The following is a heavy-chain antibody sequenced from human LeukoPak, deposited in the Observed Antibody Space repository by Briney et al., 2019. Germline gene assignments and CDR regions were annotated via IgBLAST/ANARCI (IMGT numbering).Heavy chain of an antibody. J-gene: IGHJ4*02. CDR1: GGSISGYF. CDR2: IHYSRTT. V-gene: IGHV4-59*08. CDR3: ARYGITIVRGGKYYFDS. D-gene: IGHD3-10*01. Sequence: SETLSLTCTVSGGSISGYFWSWIRQPPGKGLEWIGYIHYSRTTNYNPSLNSRVTISVDTSKNQFSLRLSSVTAADTAVYYCARYGITIVRGGKYYFDSWGQGTLVTVSS.